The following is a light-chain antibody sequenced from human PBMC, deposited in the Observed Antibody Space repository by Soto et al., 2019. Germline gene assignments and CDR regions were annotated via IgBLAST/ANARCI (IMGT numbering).Light chain of an antibody. CDR2: SVT. J-gene: IGLJ2*01. Sequence: QSALTQPHSVSGSPGQSVTISCTGTSSDVGGYDFVSWYQHHPGKAPKLMISSVTKRPSGVPDRFSGSKSGNTASLTISGLQAEDEADYYCSSYAGSYTLVFGGGTQLTVL. V-gene: IGLV2-11*01. CDR1: SSDVGGYDF. CDR3: SSYAGSYTLV.